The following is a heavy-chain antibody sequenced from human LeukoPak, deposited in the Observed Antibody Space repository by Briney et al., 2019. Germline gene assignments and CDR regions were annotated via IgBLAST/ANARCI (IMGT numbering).Heavy chain of an antibody. Sequence: GESLEISGQGPGSSFTSYWIGWVRQLPGKGLEWMGIIYPGDSDTRYSPSFQGQVTISADKSISTAYLQWSSLKASDTAMYYCARHRIVGATSELDYWGQGTLVTVSS. CDR1: GSSFTSYW. V-gene: IGHV5-51*01. CDR3: ARHRIVGATSELDY. J-gene: IGHJ4*02. CDR2: IYPGDSDT. D-gene: IGHD1-26*01.